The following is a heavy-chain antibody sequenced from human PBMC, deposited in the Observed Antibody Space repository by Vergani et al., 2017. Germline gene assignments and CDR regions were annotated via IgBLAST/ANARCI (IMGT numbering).Heavy chain of an antibody. V-gene: IGHV4-39*01. D-gene: IGHD3-16*01. J-gene: IGHJ6*04. CDR1: GGSISSSSHF. CDR2: IYYSGST. CDR3: ARRDSGHYDSSYYGLDG. Sequence: QLQLHKSGPGLVKPSETLSLTCTLSGGSISSSSHFWGWLRQTPGKGLEWIGSIYYSGSTYYNPSLKSRVSISVDTSKNQFSLKLSSVTAADSAVYYCARRDSGHYDSSYYGLDGWGEGTTVTDSS.